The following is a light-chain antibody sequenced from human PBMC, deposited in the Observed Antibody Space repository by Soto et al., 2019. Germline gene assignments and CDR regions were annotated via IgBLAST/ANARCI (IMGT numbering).Light chain of an antibody. J-gene: IGKJ4*01. CDR1: QGISDS. CDR2: AAS. CDR3: QQGYDNPLT. Sequence: DIQMTQSPSRLSASVGDRVTITCRASQGISDSLNWYQQKPGTPPKLLIYAASTLQPGVSSRLSGSGSGTDFTLTVSSLQAGDFATYFCQQGYDNPLTLGGGTKVDIK. V-gene: IGKV1-39*01.